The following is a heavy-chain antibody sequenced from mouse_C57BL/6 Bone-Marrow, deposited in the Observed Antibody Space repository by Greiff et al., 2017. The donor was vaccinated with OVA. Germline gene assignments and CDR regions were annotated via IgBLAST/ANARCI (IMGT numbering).Heavy chain of an antibody. CDR2: IDPSDSYT. CDR3: ARRDSNYVLYFDY. V-gene: IGHV1-50*01. D-gene: IGHD2-5*01. CDR1: GYTFTSYW. Sequence: QVQLQQPGAELVKPGASVKLSCKASGYTFTSYWMQWVKQRPGQGLEWIGEIDPSDSYTNYNQKFKGKATLTVDTSSSAAYMQLSSLTSEDSAVYYCARRDSNYVLYFDYWGQGTTLTVSS. J-gene: IGHJ2*01.